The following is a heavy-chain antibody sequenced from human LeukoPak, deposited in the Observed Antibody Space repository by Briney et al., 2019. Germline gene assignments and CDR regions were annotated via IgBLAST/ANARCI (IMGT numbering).Heavy chain of an antibody. V-gene: IGHV3-13*01. CDR3: ARSRAVAGTLDI. Sequence: PGGSLRLSCAASGFTFSSYDMHWVRQATGKGLEWVSAIGTAGDTYYPGSVKGRFTISRENAKNSLYLQMNSLRAGDTAVYYCARSRAVAGTLDIWGQGTMVTVSS. J-gene: IGHJ3*02. CDR1: GFTFSSYD. D-gene: IGHD6-19*01. CDR2: IGTAGDT.